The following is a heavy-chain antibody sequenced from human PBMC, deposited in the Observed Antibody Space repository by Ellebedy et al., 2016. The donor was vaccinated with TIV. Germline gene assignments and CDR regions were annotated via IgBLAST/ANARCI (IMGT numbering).Heavy chain of an antibody. Sequence: GESLKISXAGSGFIFSNYAMSWVRQAPGKGLEWVSSISRSGGTYYADSVKGRSTISRDNSKNTLHLQMNSLRTEDTAIYYCAKDLLQGTQGYFDLWGRGTPVTVSS. CDR3: AKDLLQGTQGYFDL. J-gene: IGHJ2*01. V-gene: IGHV3-23*01. CDR1: GFIFSNYA. CDR2: ISRSGGT. D-gene: IGHD1-7*01.